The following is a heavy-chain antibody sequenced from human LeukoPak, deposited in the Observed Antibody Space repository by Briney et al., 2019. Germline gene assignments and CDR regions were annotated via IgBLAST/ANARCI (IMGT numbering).Heavy chain of an antibody. CDR2: IYYSGST. D-gene: IGHD1-14*01. CDR1: GGSISSYY. CDR3: ARDIRAGSFDY. V-gene: IGHV4-59*01. J-gene: IGHJ4*02. Sequence: SETLSLTCTVPGGSISSYYWSWIRQPPGKGLEWIGYIYYSGSTNYNPSLKSRVTISVDTSKNQFSLKLSSVTAADTAVYYCARDIRAGSFDYWGQGTLVTVSS.